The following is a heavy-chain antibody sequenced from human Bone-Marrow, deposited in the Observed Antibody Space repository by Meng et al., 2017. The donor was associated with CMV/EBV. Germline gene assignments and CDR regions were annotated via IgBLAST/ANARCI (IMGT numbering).Heavy chain of an antibody. CDR2: INPNSGGT. Sequence: ASVKVSCKASGYTFTGYYMHWVRQAPGQGLEWMGWINPNSGGTNYAQKFQGRVTMTRDTSISTAYMELSSLRSEDTAVYYCARDGGYCSSTSCYTSDYYYYGMDVWGQGTTVTVSS. J-gene: IGHJ6*02. D-gene: IGHD2-2*02. CDR1: GYTFTGYY. V-gene: IGHV1-2*02. CDR3: ARDGGYCSSTSCYTSDYYYYGMDV.